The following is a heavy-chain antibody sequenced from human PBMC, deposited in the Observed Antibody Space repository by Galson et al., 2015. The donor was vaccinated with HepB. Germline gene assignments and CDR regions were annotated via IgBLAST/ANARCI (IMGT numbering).Heavy chain of an antibody. CDR1: GGSISSSSYY. CDR2: IYYSGST. CDR3: AREKVRSCSGGSCYSGGFDY. J-gene: IGHJ4*02. D-gene: IGHD2-15*01. V-gene: IGHV4-39*07. Sequence: SETLSLTCTVSGGSISSSSYYWGWIRQPPGKWLEWIGSIYYSGSTYYNPSLKSRVTISVDTSKNQFSLKLSSVTAADTAVYYCAREKVRSCSGGSCYSGGFDYWGQGTLVTVSS.